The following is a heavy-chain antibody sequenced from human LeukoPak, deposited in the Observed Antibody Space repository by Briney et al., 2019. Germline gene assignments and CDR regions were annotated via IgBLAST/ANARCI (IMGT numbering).Heavy chain of an antibody. CDR3: ARLWDY. V-gene: IGHV4-39*01. CDR2: IYYSGST. D-gene: IGHD3-10*01. Sequence: SETLSLTCAVSGGSISSSNWWSWVRQPPGRWLEWIGSIYYSGSTYYNPSLKSRVTISADTSKNQFSLRLTSVTAADTAVYYCARLWDYWGQGTLVTVSS. J-gene: IGHJ4*02. CDR1: GGSISSSNW.